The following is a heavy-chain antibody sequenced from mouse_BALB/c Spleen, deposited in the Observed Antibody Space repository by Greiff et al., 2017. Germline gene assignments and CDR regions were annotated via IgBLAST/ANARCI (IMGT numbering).Heavy chain of an antibody. Sequence: EVQLQQSGAELVKPGASVKLSCTASGFNIKDTYMHWVKQRPEQGLEWIGRIDPANGNTKYDPKFQGKATITADTSSNTAYLQLSSLTSEDTAVYYCAREAAYYGSSFAYWGQGTLVTVSA. CDR2: IDPANGNT. CDR3: AREAAYYGSSFAY. J-gene: IGHJ3*01. D-gene: IGHD1-1*01. CDR1: GFNIKDTY. V-gene: IGHV14-3*02.